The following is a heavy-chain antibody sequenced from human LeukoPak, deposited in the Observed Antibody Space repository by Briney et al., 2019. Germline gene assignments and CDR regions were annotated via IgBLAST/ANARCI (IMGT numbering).Heavy chain of an antibody. D-gene: IGHD6-19*01. CDR1: GFTVSSNY. J-gene: IGHJ4*02. V-gene: IGHV3-53*01. Sequence: GGSLRLSCAASGFTVSSNYMSWVRQAPGKGLEWVSVIYSGGSTYYADSVKGRFTISRDNSKNALYLQMNSLRAEDTAVYYCARESGYSSGWYEGYFDYWGQGTLVTVSS. CDR2: IYSGGST. CDR3: ARESGYSSGWYEGYFDY.